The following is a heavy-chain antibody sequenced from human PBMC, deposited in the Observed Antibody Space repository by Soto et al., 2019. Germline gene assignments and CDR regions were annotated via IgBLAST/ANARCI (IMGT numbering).Heavy chain of an antibody. CDR3: ARVPVFGSDHFDY. Sequence: GVSLRLSCAASGFTFSSYWMHWVRQAPGKGLVWVSRINSDGSSTSYADSVKGRFTISRDNAKNTLYLQMNSLRAEDTAVYYCARVPVFGSDHFDYWGQGTLVTVSS. V-gene: IGHV3-74*01. CDR1: GFTFSSYW. CDR2: INSDGSST. D-gene: IGHD3-3*01. J-gene: IGHJ4*02.